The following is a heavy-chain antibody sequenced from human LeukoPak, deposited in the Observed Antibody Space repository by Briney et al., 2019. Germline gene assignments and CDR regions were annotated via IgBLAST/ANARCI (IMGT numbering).Heavy chain of an antibody. Sequence: KTSETLSLTCTVSGGLISRIEYYWSWIRQSPVKGLEWLGHIYHTGTTLYSPHLNNRLTVSVDSSRNQFSLTLNSVTAADTAVYYCASVSVWELATHPGGSFDYWGRGILVTVSS. CDR1: GGLISRIEYY. D-gene: IGHD5-24*01. CDR3: ASVSVWELATHPGGSFDY. J-gene: IGHJ4*02. CDR2: IYHTGTT. V-gene: IGHV4-30-4*01.